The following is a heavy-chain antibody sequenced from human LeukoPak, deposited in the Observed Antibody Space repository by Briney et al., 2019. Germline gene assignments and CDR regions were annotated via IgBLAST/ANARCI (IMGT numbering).Heavy chain of an antibody. CDR1: GYTFTSYG. CDR2: ISAYNGNT. D-gene: IGHD2-8*01. CDR3: ARVSPRYCTNGVCSLDY. V-gene: IGHV1-18*01. J-gene: IGHJ4*02. Sequence: GASVKVSCKASGYTFTSYGISWVRQAPAQGLEWMGWISAYNGNTNYAQKLQGRVTMTTDTSTSTAYMELRSLRSDDTAVYYCARVSPRYCTNGVCSLDYWGQGTLVTVSS.